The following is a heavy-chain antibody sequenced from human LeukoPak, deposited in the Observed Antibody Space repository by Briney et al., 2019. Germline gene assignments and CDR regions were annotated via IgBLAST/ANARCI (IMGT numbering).Heavy chain of an antibody. CDR1: GITITTYW. Sequence: GGSLRLSCAASGITITTYWMSWVRQAPGKGLEWVSYISSSGSTIYYADSVKGRFTISRDNAKNSLYLQMNSLRAEDTAVYYCAELGITMIGGVWGKGTTVTISS. V-gene: IGHV3-48*04. D-gene: IGHD3-10*02. J-gene: IGHJ6*04. CDR3: AELGITMIGGV. CDR2: ISSSGSTI.